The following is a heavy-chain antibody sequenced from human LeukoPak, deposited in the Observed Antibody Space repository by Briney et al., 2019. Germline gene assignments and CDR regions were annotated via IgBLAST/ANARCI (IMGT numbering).Heavy chain of an antibody. Sequence: SETLSLTCTVSGGSINRSYYYWGWIRQPPGKGLEWIGSIYYSGNTYYNPSLKSRVTISVDTSKNQFSLKLSSVTAADTAVYYCARLMTTVTSEYWGQGTLVTVSS. V-gene: IGHV4-39*01. J-gene: IGHJ4*02. D-gene: IGHD4-17*01. CDR3: ARLMTTVTSEY. CDR1: GGSINRSYYY. CDR2: IYYSGNT.